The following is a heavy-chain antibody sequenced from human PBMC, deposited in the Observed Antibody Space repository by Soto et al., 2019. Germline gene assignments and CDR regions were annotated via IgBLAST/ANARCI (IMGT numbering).Heavy chain of an antibody. D-gene: IGHD1-1*01. V-gene: IGHV3-7*01. CDR1: GITLSRDW. Sequence: GGSLRLSCTASGITLSRDWMTWVRQAPGKGLEWVASIKPDGSGEYYLDSLKGRFTISRDNTKNSLYLQANSLRAEDTAVYYCARTGTHAVAFDIWGQGTMVTVSS. CDR2: IKPDGSGE. J-gene: IGHJ3*02. CDR3: ARTGTHAVAFDI.